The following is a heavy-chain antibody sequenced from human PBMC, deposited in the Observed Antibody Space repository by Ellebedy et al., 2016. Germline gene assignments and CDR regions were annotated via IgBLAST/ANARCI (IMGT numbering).Heavy chain of an antibody. CDR1: SYTFINYD. V-gene: IGHV1-18*01. J-gene: IGHJ4*02. CDR2: SSDT. CDR3: ARNSHDGVRILEAYYHP. D-gene: IGHD3-3*01. Sequence: ASVKVSXKASSYTFINYDISWVRQAPGQGLEWMGGSSDTNYAQKFQGRLTMTKDTSTRTGYMELRSLRSDDTAVYYCARNSHDGVRILEAYYHPWGQGTLVTVS.